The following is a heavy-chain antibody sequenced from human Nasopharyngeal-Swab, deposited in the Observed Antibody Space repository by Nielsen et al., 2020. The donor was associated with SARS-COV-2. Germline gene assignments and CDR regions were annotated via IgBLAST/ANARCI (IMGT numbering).Heavy chain of an antibody. Sequence: GESLKISCKGSGYSFTSYWIGWVRQMPGKGPEWMGIIYPGDSDTRYSPSFQGQVTISADKSISTAYLQWSSLKASDTAMYYCARRGYCSGGSCYGYYFDYWGQGTLVTVSS. V-gene: IGHV5-51*01. CDR2: IYPGDSDT. CDR3: ARRGYCSGGSCYGYYFDY. CDR1: GYSFTSYW. J-gene: IGHJ4*02. D-gene: IGHD2-15*01.